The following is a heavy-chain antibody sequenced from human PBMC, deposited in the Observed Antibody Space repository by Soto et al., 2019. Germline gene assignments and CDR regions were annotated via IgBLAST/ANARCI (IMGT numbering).Heavy chain of an antibody. D-gene: IGHD4-17*01. Sequence: SETLSLTCTVSGGSISSYYWSWIRQPPGKGLEWIGYIYYSGSTNYNPSLKSRVTISVDLSKNQFSLRLSSVTTADTALYYCARTTAVPNTLRSRYFFDYWGQGTLVTVSS. V-gene: IGHV4-59*01. J-gene: IGHJ4*02. CDR1: GGSISSYY. CDR2: IYYSGST. CDR3: ARTTAVPNTLRSRYFFDY.